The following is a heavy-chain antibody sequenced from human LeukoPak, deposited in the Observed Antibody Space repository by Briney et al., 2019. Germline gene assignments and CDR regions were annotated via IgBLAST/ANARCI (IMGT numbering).Heavy chain of an antibody. J-gene: IGHJ4*02. D-gene: IGHD3-16*01. CDR1: GYTFTGYY. CDR3: ARDLGGIPFDY. V-gene: IGHV1-2*06. CDR2: INPNSGGT. Sequence: ASVKVSCKASGYTFTGYYMHWLRQAPGQGLEWMGRINPNSGGTNYAQKFQGRVTMTRDTSISTAYMELGRLRSDDTAVYYCARDLGGIPFDYWGQGTLVTVSS.